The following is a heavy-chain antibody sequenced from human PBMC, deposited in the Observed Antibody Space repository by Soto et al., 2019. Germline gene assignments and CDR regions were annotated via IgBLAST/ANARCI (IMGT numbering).Heavy chain of an antibody. D-gene: IGHD2-15*01. CDR2: IIPIFGTA. CDR1: GGTFSSYA. V-gene: IGHV1-69*12. CDR3: ARESRYCSGGSCYFLPRIDY. Sequence: QVQLVQSGAEVKKPGSSVKVSCKASGGTFSSYAISWVRQAPGQGLEWMGGIIPIFGTANYAQKFQGRVTITADESTSTDYMELSSLRSEDTAVYYCARESRYCSGGSCYFLPRIDYWGQGTLVTVSS. J-gene: IGHJ4*02.